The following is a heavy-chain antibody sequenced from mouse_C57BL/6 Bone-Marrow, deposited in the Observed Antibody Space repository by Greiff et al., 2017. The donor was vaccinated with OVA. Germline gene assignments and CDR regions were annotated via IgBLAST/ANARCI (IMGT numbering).Heavy chain of an antibody. D-gene: IGHD2-5*01. CDR1: GYAFTIYL. CDR2: INPGSGCT. V-gene: IGHV1-54*01. CDR3: ARSYSNYDWYFDV. J-gene: IGHJ1*03. Sequence: QVQLLQSGAELVRPGTSVKVSCKASGYAFTIYLIEWVKQRPGQGLEWIGEINPGSGCTNYNEKFKGKSTLTADKSTSTACIQLSNLTSEDSAVFFCARSYSNYDWYFDVWGTGTTVTVSS.